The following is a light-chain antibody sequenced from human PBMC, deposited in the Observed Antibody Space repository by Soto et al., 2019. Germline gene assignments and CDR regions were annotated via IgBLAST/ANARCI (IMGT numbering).Light chain of an antibody. CDR3: CSYAGRSTYV. CDR1: RSDVGGYNL. J-gene: IGLJ1*01. Sequence: QSVLTQPASVSGSPGQSITISCTGTRSDVGGYNLVSWYQQHPGKAPKLMIYEVTKRPSGVSYRFSGSKSGNTASLTISGLQAEDEADYYCCSYAGRSTYVFGTGTKLTVL. CDR2: EVT. V-gene: IGLV2-23*02.